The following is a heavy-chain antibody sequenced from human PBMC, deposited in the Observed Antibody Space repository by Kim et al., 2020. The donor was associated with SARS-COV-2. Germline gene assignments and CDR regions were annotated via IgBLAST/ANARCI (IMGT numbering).Heavy chain of an antibody. CDR3: TRDPGKTLAFCDAFDI. D-gene: IGHD1-1*01. Sequence: GGSLRLSCGASGFTFSDSAMHWVRRASGKGLEWVGRIRSKVNGYSTAYSASVRGRFTISRDNSRNTAYLHMNSLETEDAAVYYCTRDPGKTLAFCDAFDIWGQGTTVAVSS. CDR1: GFTFSDSA. V-gene: IGHV3-73*01. J-gene: IGHJ3*02. CDR2: IRSKVNGYST.